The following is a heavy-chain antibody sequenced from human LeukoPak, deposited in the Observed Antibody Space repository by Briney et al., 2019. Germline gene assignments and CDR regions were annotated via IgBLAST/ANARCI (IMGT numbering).Heavy chain of an antibody. CDR2: IKSKTDGGTT. D-gene: IGHD3-22*01. J-gene: IGHJ4*02. Sequence: GGSLRLSCAASGFTFSNAWMSWVRQAPGKGLEWVGRIKSKTDGGTTDYAAPVKGRFTISRDDSKNTLYLQMNSLKTEDTAVYYCAKGVRSITMIVVVTPFDYWGQGTLVTVSS. CDR3: AKGVRSITMIVVVTPFDY. CDR1: GFTFSNAW. V-gene: IGHV3-15*01.